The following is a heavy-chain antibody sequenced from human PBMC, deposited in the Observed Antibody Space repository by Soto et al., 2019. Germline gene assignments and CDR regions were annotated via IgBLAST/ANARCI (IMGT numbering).Heavy chain of an antibody. CDR2: IYPSDSDT. J-gene: IGHJ4*02. Sequence: GESLKISCKGSGYNFAGYWIAWVRQMPGKGLELMGIIYPSDSDTRYRPSFQGQVTISADKSISSAYLQWSSLRASDTAMYYCARGGVSTRTFDYWGQGTTVTVSS. V-gene: IGHV5-51*01. D-gene: IGHD3-3*01. CDR3: ARGGVSTRTFDY. CDR1: GYNFAGYW.